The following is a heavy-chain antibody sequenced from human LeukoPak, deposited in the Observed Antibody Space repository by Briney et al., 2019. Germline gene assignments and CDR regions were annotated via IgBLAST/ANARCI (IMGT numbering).Heavy chain of an antibody. Sequence: PSETLSLTCTVPGGSISNYYWSWIRQPAGEGLEWIGRIYSNGGTDYNPSLKSRVTMSVDTSKNQFSLKLSSVTAADTAIYYCARGTYGMDVWGQGTTVTVSS. CDR2: IYSNGGT. CDR1: GGSISNYY. V-gene: IGHV4-4*07. J-gene: IGHJ6*02. CDR3: ARGTYGMDV.